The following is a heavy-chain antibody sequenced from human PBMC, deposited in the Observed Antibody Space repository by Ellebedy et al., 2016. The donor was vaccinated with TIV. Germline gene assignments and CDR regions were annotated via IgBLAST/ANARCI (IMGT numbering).Heavy chain of an antibody. V-gene: IGHV3-13*05. Sequence: GGSLRLXCAASGFTFSLHDMFWVRQAAGKGLEWVSVIGSSGDPYYSDSVKGRFTISRENAKNSLYLQMNSLRAGDTAVYYCVRGELTLCSSSACHRSLDVWGQGTTVTVSS. CDR2: IGSSGDP. J-gene: IGHJ6*02. D-gene: IGHD2-2*01. CDR3: VRGELTLCSSSACHRSLDV. CDR1: GFTFSLHD.